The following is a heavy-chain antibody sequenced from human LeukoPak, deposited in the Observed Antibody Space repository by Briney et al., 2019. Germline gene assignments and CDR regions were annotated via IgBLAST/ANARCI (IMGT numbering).Heavy chain of an antibody. Sequence: QPGGSLRLSCAASGFTFSSYAMSWVRQAPGKGLEWVSAISGSGGSTYYADSVKGRFTISRDNSKNTLYLQMNSLRAEDTAVYYCAKDRMEDRGTVVIVTLRGPDAFDIWGQGTMVTVSS. J-gene: IGHJ3*02. CDR3: AKDRMEDRGTVVIVTLRGPDAFDI. V-gene: IGHV3-23*01. CDR2: ISGSGGST. D-gene: IGHD4-23*01. CDR1: GFTFSSYA.